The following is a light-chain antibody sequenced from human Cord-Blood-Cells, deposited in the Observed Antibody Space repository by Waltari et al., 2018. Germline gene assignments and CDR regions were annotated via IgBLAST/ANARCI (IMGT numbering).Light chain of an antibody. Sequence: QSALTQPASVSGSPGQSITISCTGTSSDVGSYNLVSWYQQHPGKDPKLMIYEVSKRPXGVSXRFXXXXXXXXXXXXISGLQAEDEADYYCCSYAGSSTYVFGTGTKVTVL. V-gene: IGLV2-23*02. J-gene: IGLJ1*01. CDR1: SSDVGSYNL. CDR2: EVS. CDR3: CSYAGSSTYV.